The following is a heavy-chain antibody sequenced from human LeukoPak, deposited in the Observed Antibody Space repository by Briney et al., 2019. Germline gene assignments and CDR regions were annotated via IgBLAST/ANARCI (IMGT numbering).Heavy chain of an antibody. Sequence: PGGSLRLSCTASGFTFSSYEMNWVRQAPRKGLEWVSYISSSGSTIYYADSVKGRFTIPRDNAKNSLYLQMNSLRAEDTAVYYCASDLSMIPYYWGQGTLVTVSS. CDR3: ASDLSMIPYY. V-gene: IGHV3-48*03. D-gene: IGHD3-22*01. CDR1: GFTFSSYE. J-gene: IGHJ4*02. CDR2: ISSSGSTI.